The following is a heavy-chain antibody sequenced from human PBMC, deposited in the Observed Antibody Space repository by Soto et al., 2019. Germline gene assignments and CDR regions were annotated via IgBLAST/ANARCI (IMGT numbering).Heavy chain of an antibody. CDR2: IYPGNSET. CDR1: GYSFVTYW. J-gene: IGHJ3*02. D-gene: IGHD6-19*01. CDR3: ARHRSQWLSVGEHEGFDI. V-gene: IGHV5-51*01. Sequence: PGESLKISCKASGYSFVTYWIGWVRQMPGKGLEWMGIIYPGNSETKYSPPFQGQVTFSVDKSNSTAYLQWSTLKASDTATYYCARHRSQWLSVGEHEGFDIWGLGTRVTVSS.